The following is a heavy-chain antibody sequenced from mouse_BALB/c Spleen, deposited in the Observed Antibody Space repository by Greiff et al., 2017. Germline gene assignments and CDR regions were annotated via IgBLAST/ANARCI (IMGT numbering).Heavy chain of an antibody. CDR1: GFTFTVYY. J-gene: IGHJ4*01. CDR2: IRNKANGYTT. V-gene: IGHV7-3*02. Sequence: EVQVVESGGGLVQPGGSLRLSCATSGFTFTVYYMSWVRQPPGKALEWLGFIRNKANGYTTEYSASVEGRFTISRDNSQSILYLHMNTLRAEDSATYYCARDGYYYYAMDYWGQGTSVTVSS. CDR3: ARDGYYYYAMDY.